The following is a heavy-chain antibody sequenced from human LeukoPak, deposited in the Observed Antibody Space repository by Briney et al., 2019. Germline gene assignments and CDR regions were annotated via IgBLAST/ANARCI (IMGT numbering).Heavy chain of an antibody. Sequence: GGSLRLSRAASRFGFSSYSMNWVRHCPARRQEWVSDISSSSGTIDYADSLKGRFTISRDNARNSLPLQINRLTAEETAVYSCARIAYSDYVTYYCYYMAVWDRGHTVLVS. CDR1: RFGFSSYS. V-gene: IGHV3-48*01. D-gene: IGHD4-11*01. CDR2: ISSSSGTI. CDR3: ARIAYSDYVTYYCYYMAV. J-gene: IGHJ6*03.